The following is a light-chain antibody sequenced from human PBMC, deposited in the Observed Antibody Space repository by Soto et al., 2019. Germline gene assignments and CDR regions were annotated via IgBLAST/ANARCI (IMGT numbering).Light chain of an antibody. V-gene: IGLV1-44*01. J-gene: IGLJ1*01. CDR3: AAWDDNMSGGHYI. CDR1: SSNIGVNT. Sequence: QSVLTQTPSASGTPGQRVTISCSGSSSNIGVNTVNWYQHVPGTAPTLVIYSNNQRPSGVPDRFSGSRSGTSASLAISGLQSEDEAVYYCAAWDDNMSGGHYIFGTGTKVTGL. CDR2: SNN.